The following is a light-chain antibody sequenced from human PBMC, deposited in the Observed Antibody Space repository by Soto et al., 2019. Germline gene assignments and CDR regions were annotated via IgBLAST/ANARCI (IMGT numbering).Light chain of an antibody. CDR2: GAS. J-gene: IGKJ1*01. Sequence: ESKWTQAASTLSASVGVGNTYTCRRSQVISKSFAWYQQKPGKAPKLLIYGASTLQSGVPARFSGSGSGTDFTLTISSLQPEDFATYYCQQYGSAPWTFGQGTKVDIK. V-gene: IGKV1-27*01. CDR3: QQYGSAPWT. CDR1: QVISKS.